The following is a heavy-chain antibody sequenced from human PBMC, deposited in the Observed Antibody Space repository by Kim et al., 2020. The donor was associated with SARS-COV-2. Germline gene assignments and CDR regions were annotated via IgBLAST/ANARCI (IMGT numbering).Heavy chain of an antibody. J-gene: IGHJ2*01. CDR2: IWYDGSNK. V-gene: IGHV3-33*01. Sequence: GGSLRLSCAASGFTFSSYGMHWVRQAPGKGLEWVAVIWYDGSNKYYADSVKGRFTISRDNSKNTLYLQMNSLRAEDTAVYYCARDRGTTRPYWYFDLWGRGTLVTVSS. CDR3: ARDRGTTRPYWYFDL. D-gene: IGHD3-16*01. CDR1: GFTFSSYG.